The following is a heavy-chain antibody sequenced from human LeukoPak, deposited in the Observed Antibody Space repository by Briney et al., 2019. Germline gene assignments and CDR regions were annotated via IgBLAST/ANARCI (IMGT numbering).Heavy chain of an antibody. Sequence: GTSLRLSCAASGFTLSSCGMHWVRQAPGKGLEWVASINKDGSEKQYVDSVKGRFTISRDNAKNSVYLQMTSLGAEDTAVYYCATYTQYFGAPGGTDYWGLGTLVTVSS. J-gene: IGHJ4*02. CDR3: ATYTQYFGAPGGTDY. CDR2: INKDGSEK. CDR1: GFTLSSCG. D-gene: IGHD2-15*01. V-gene: IGHV3-7*01.